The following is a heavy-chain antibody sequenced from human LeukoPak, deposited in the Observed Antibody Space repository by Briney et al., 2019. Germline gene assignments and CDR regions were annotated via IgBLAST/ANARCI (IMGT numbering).Heavy chain of an antibody. D-gene: IGHD4-17*01. Sequence: GGSLRLSCAASGFTFSSYSMNWVRQAPGKGLEWVSPISSSSSSIYYADSVKGRFTISRANAKNSLYLQMNSLRAEDTAVYYCARDYYGDYIRYDAFDIWGQGTMVTVSS. CDR2: ISSSSSSI. CDR1: GFTFSSYS. J-gene: IGHJ3*02. V-gene: IGHV3-21*01. CDR3: ARDYYGDYIRYDAFDI.